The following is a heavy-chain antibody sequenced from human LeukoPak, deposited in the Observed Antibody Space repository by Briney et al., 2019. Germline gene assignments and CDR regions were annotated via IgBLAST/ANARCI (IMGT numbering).Heavy chain of an antibody. Sequence: GGSLRLSCAASGFTFSSYSMNWVRQAPGKGLEWVSSISSSSSYIYYADSVKGRFTISRDNAKNSLYLQMNSLRAEDTAVCYCARDSVSGSYPIPFDYWGQGTLVTVSS. CDR1: GFTFSSYS. CDR2: ISSSSSYI. J-gene: IGHJ4*02. D-gene: IGHD3-10*01. V-gene: IGHV3-21*01. CDR3: ARDSVSGSYPIPFDY.